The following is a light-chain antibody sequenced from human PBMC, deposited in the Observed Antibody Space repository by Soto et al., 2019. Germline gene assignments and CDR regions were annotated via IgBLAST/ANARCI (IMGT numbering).Light chain of an antibody. V-gene: IGKV1-17*01. CDR1: QALRND. Sequence: DIQMTQSPSSLSASVGDRVTITCRASQALRNDVGWYQQKPGQAPMRLIYAVSNLQSGVPSRCSGSGARTEFTLTISSLQPEDCATYYCLRHDDYPLTFGGGTKVEIK. J-gene: IGKJ4*01. CDR2: AVS. CDR3: LRHDDYPLT.